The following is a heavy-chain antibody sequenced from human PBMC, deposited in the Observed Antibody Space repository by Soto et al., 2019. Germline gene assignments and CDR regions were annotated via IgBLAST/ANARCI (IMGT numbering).Heavy chain of an antibody. CDR1: GYTFTSFG. CDR2: ISAYNGNT. CDR3: ARDHRGGTDAFDI. V-gene: IGHV1-18*01. D-gene: IGHD2-15*01. Sequence: QVQLVQSGAEVKKPGASVKVSCKASGYTFTSFGISWVRQAPGQGLEWMGWISAYNGNTNYAENLQGRVTMTTDTATSTAYMELRSLSSDDTAVYYCARDHRGGTDAFDIWGQGPMVTVSS. J-gene: IGHJ3*02.